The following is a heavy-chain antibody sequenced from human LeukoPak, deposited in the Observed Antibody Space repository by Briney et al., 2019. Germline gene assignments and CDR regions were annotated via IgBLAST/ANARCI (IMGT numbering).Heavy chain of an antibody. CDR2: IIPIFGTA. J-gene: IGHJ3*02. Sequence: ASVKVSCKASGGTFSSYDISWVRQAPGEGLEWMGGIIPIFGTANYAPKFQGRVTIIADEFMSTAYMELSSLRSEDTAVYYCARDLTARGHSYYYDSNGPSDALDIWGPGTMVTVSS. D-gene: IGHD3-22*01. V-gene: IGHV1-69*01. CDR3: ARDLTARGHSYYYDSNGPSDALDI. CDR1: GGTFSSYD.